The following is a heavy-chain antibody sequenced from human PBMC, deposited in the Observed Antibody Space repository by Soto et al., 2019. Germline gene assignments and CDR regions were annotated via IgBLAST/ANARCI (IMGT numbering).Heavy chain of an antibody. D-gene: IGHD3-10*01. CDR3: ARQGFGPLHGLVDV. V-gene: IGHV4-59*08. CDR2: VHHSWGS. CDR1: GGSISSYY. Sequence: QVQLQESGPGLVKPSETLALSCTVSGGSISSYYWSWFRQSPGKRMEWIGYVHHSWGSSYNPSLQSRVGISLDTSKSQFSLKVTSVTATDTAVYYCARQGFGPLHGLVDVLGQGTTVTVSS. J-gene: IGHJ6*02.